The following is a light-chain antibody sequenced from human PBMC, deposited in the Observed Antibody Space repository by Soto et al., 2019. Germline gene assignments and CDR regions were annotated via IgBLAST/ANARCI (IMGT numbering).Light chain of an antibody. Sequence: EIVLTQSPGTLSSSPGERATLSCRASQTVTSNYLAWYQQKPGQAPRLLFFGAPLRATRLPDRFSGGGSGTDFTLTVSRPEPEDFEVYYCQEYGSSPGTFGQGTKVDIK. J-gene: IGKJ1*01. V-gene: IGKV3-20*01. CDR2: GAP. CDR1: QTVTSNY. CDR3: QEYGSSPGT.